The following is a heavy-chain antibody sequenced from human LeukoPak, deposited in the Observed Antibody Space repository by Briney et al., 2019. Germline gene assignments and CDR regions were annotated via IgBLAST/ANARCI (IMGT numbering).Heavy chain of an antibody. D-gene: IGHD6-6*01. CDR2: ISSSSSYI. CDR3: ARDAGIAARGFGY. Sequence: GGSLRLSCAASGFTFSSYSMNWVRQAPGKGLDWVSSISSSSSYIYYADSVKGRFTISRDNAKNSLYLQMNSLRAEDTAVYYCARDAGIAARGFGYWGQGTLVTVSS. J-gene: IGHJ4*02. CDR1: GFTFSSYS. V-gene: IGHV3-21*01.